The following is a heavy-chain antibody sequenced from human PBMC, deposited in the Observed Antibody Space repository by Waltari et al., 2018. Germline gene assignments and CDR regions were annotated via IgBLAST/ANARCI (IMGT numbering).Heavy chain of an antibody. V-gene: IGHV1-69*05. CDR3: ARELTGTTSDAFDI. Sequence: QVQLVQSGAEVKKPGASVKVSCKASGYTFTSYGISWVRQAPGQGLEWMGGIIPIFGTANYAQKFQGRVTITTDESTSTAYMELSSLRSEDTAVYYCARELTGTTSDAFDIWGQGTMVTVSS. J-gene: IGHJ3*02. CDR1: GYTFTSYG. CDR2: IIPIFGTA. D-gene: IGHD1-20*01.